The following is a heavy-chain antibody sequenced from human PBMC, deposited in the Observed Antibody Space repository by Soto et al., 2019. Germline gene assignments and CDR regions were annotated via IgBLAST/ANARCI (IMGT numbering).Heavy chain of an antibody. CDR2: INAGNGNT. CDR1: GYTFTSYA. D-gene: IGHD2-15*01. V-gene: IGHV1-3*01. J-gene: IGHJ4*02. CDR3: SRGPGGPDGPGDY. Sequence: QVQLVQSGAEVKKPGASVKVSCKAPGYTFTSYAMHWVRQAPGQRLEWMGWINAGNGNTKYSQKFQGRVTTTRETSASTAYMGLSSLRSEDTAVYYGSRGPGGPDGPGDYWGQGTLVTVSS.